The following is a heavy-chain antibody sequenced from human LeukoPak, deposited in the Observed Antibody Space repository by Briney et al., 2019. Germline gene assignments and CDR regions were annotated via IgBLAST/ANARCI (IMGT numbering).Heavy chain of an antibody. J-gene: IGHJ4*02. V-gene: IGHV1-18*01. CDR2: ISAYNGNT. Sequence: ASVKVSCKASGYTFTSYGISWVRQAPGQGLEWMGWISAYNGNTNYAQKLQGRVTMTTDTSTSTAYMELRSLRSDDTAVYYCARVTEFGELLFPFDYWGQGTLVTVSS. CDR1: GYTFTSYG. CDR3: ARVTEFGELLFPFDY. D-gene: IGHD3-10*01.